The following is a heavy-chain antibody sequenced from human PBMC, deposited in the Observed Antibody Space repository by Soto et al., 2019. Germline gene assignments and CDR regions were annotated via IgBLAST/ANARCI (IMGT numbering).Heavy chain of an antibody. J-gene: IGHJ4*02. CDR2: ISGSGGST. CDR3: ARIGYSSSSLDY. D-gene: IGHD6-6*01. V-gene: IGHV3-23*01. CDR1: GFTFSSYA. Sequence: PVGSLRLSCAASGFTFSSYAMSWVRQAPGKGLEWVSAISGSGGSTYYADSVKGRFTISRDNARNSLYLQINSLRAEDTAMYYCARIGYSSSSLDYWGLGTLVTVSS.